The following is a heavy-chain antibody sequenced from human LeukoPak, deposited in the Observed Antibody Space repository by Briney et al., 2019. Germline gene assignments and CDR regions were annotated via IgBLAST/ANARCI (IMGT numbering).Heavy chain of an antibody. Sequence: GGSLRLSCAASGFTFSSYSMNWVRQAPGKGLEWVSYISSSSSTIYYADSVKGRFTISRDNAKNSLYLHMNSLRAEDTALYYCARGLMGGYPYFDYWGQGTLVTVSS. D-gene: IGHD3-22*01. J-gene: IGHJ4*02. CDR2: ISSSSSTI. V-gene: IGHV3-48*01. CDR1: GFTFSSYS. CDR3: ARGLMGGYPYFDY.